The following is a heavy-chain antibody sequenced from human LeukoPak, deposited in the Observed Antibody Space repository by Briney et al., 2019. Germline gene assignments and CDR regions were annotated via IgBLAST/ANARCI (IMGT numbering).Heavy chain of an antibody. CDR2: IKQDGSEK. D-gene: IGHD3-10*01. CDR3: AGVSYSYYYYYGMDV. V-gene: IGHV3-7*01. J-gene: IGHJ6*02. Sequence: GGSLRLSCAASGFTFSSYWMSWVRQAPGKGLEWVANIKQDGSEKYYVDSVKGRFTISRDNAKNSLYLQMNSLGAEDTAVYYCAGVSYSYYYYYGMDVWGQGTTVTVSS. CDR1: GFTFSSYW.